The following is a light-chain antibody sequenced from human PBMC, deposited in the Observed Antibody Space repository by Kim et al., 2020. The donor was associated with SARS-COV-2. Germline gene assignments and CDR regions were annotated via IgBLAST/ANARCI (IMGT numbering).Light chain of an antibody. CDR3: SSHTSASTVV. CDR2: DVI. J-gene: IGLJ2*01. V-gene: IGLV2-14*03. CDR1: SSDVGRYDV. Sequence: GQSITLSCDGTSSDVGRYDVVSCYQHHPSTAPKLLIYDVINRPSGVSYRSSGSKSGNTASLTISGLQAEDEADYFCSSHTSASTVVFGGGTQLTVL.